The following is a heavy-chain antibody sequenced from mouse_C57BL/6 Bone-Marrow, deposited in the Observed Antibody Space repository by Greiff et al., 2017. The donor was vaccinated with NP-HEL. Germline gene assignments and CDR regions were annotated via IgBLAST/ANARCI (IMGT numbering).Heavy chain of an antibody. CDR3: ARSEITTVPPGAY. V-gene: IGHV1-42*01. CDR1: GYSFTGYY. Sequence: EVKLMESGPELVKPGASVKISCKASGYSFTGYYMNWVKQSPEKSLEWIGEINPSTGGTTYNQKFKAKATLTVDKSSSTAYMQLKSLTSEDSAVYYCARSEITTVPPGAYWGQGTLVTVSA. J-gene: IGHJ3*01. CDR2: INPSTGGT. D-gene: IGHD1-1*01.